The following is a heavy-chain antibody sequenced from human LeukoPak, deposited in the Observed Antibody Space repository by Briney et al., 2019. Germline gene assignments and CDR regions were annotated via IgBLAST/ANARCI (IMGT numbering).Heavy chain of an antibody. D-gene: IGHD3-22*01. CDR1: GFTFSTYA. V-gene: IGHV3-23*01. CDR2: LTNSGGSGGVT. J-gene: IGHJ4*02. Sequence: GGSLRLSCAASGFTFSTYAMSWVRQAPGKGLGWVSALTNSGGSGGVTYYADSVKGRFIISRENSRSTLYLQLSSLRAEDTVVYYCAKAMATDHYDSRGFYRVDFDSWRQGTLVTVSS. CDR3: AKAMATDHYDSRGFYRVDFDS.